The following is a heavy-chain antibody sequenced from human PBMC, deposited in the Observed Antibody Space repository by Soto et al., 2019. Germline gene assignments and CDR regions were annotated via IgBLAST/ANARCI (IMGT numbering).Heavy chain of an antibody. V-gene: IGHV6-1*01. CDR1: GDSVSSNRAA. Sequence: SPTLSLTCAISGDSVSSNRAAWNWIRQSPSRGLEWLGRTYYRSKWYNDFAISVKSRITINADTSKNQFSLHLTSMTAEDTAVYYCARDGNWRLDYWGQGALVNVSS. CDR3: ARDGNWRLDY. D-gene: IGHD1-1*01. J-gene: IGHJ4*02. CDR2: TYYRSKWYN.